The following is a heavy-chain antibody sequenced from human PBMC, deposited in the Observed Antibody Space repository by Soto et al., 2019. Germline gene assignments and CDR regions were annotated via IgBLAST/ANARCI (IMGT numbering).Heavy chain of an antibody. CDR3: AKEGYYDGSAPPWFDP. Sequence: EVQLLESGGGLVQPGGSLRLSCAASGFTFSSYAMSWVRQAPGKGLEWVSAISGGGGSTYYADSVKGWFTISRDNSKNTLYLQMNSLRAEDTAVYYCAKEGYYDGSAPPWFDPWGQGTLVTVSS. J-gene: IGHJ5*02. CDR2: ISGGGGST. D-gene: IGHD3-22*01. V-gene: IGHV3-23*01. CDR1: GFTFSSYA.